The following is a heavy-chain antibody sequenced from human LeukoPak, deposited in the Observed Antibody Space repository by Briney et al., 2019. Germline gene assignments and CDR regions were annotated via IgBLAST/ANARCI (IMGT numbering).Heavy chain of an antibody. V-gene: IGHV4-34*01. J-gene: IGHJ6*02. CDR1: GESFSGNF. CDR3: ARRLSAAAYYYYYGMDV. Sequence: SETLSLTCAVSGESFSGNFWTWIRQPPGKGLEWIGEINHSGSTNYNPSLKSRVTISVDTSKNQFSLKLSSVTAADTAVYYCARRLSAAAYYYYYGMDVWGQGTTVTVSS. CDR2: INHSGST. D-gene: IGHD2-2*01.